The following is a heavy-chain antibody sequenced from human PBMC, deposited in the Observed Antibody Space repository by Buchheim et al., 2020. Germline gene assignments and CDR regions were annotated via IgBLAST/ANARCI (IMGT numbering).Heavy chain of an antibody. J-gene: IGHJ4*02. CDR2: INHSGST. CDR3: ARARVLVVYANTYYFDY. Sequence: QVQLQQWGAGLLKPSETLSLTCAVYGGSFSGYYWSWIRQPPGKGLEWIGEINHSGSTHYNPSLKSRVTISVDTSKNQFSLKLSSVTAADTAVYYCARARVLVVYANTYYFDYWGQGTL. D-gene: IGHD2-8*02. CDR1: GGSFSGYY. V-gene: IGHV4-34*01.